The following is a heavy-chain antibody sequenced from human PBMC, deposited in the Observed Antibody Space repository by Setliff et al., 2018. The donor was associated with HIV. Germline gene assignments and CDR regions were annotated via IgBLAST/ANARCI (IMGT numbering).Heavy chain of an antibody. J-gene: IGHJ4*02. CDR1: GASVNTNNYY. D-gene: IGHD5-12*01. CDR3: AGRGGYNDWYFDY. V-gene: IGHV4-61*01. CDR2: IYYSGTT. Sequence: PSETLSLTCTVSGASVNTNNYYWGWIRQPPGKGLEWIGNIYYSGTTNYNPSLESRVTISIDTSKSQFSLKLTSVTTADTAMYYCAGRGGYNDWYFDYWGQGALVTVSS.